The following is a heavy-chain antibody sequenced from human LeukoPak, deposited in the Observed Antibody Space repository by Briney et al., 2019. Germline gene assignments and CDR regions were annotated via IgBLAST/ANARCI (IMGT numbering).Heavy chain of an antibody. CDR2: ISYDGSNK. Sequence: AGGSLRLSCAASGFTFSSYGMHWVRQAPGKGLEWVAVISYDGSNKYYADSVKGRFTISRDNSKNTLYLQMNSLRAEDTAVYYCAKTGYSSSWLDYWGQGTLVTVSS. CDR1: GFTFSSYG. J-gene: IGHJ4*02. CDR3: AKTGYSSSWLDY. D-gene: IGHD6-13*01. V-gene: IGHV3-30*18.